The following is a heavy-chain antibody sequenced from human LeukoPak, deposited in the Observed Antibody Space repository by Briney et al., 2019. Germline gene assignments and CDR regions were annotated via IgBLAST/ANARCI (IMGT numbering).Heavy chain of an antibody. D-gene: IGHD3-3*01. V-gene: IGHV3-23*01. Sequence: PGGSLRLSCAASGFTFSIYAMSWVRQAPGKGLEWVSGVNGGGSNTYYADSVKGRFTISRDNSKNTLYLQMNSLRAEDTAVYYCASLRITIFGVVTSGMEIDYWGQGTLVTVSS. CDR1: GFTFSIYA. J-gene: IGHJ4*02. CDR3: ASLRITIFGVVTSGMEIDY. CDR2: VNGGGSNT.